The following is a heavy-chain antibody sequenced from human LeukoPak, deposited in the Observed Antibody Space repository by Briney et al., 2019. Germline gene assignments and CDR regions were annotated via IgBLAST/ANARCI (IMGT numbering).Heavy chain of an antibody. D-gene: IGHD1-14*01. CDR2: IYYSGST. CDR3: ARAARTEDYFDC. V-gene: IGHV4-39*07. Sequence: SETLSLTCTVSGGSISSSSYYWGWIRQPPGKGLEWIGSIYYSGSTYYNPSLKSRVTISVDTSKNQFSLKLSSVTAADTAVYYCARAARTEDYFDCWGQGTLVTVSS. J-gene: IGHJ4*02. CDR1: GGSISSSSYY.